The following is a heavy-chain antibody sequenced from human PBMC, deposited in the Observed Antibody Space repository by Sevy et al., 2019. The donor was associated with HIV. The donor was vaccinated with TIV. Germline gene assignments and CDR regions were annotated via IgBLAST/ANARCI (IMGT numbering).Heavy chain of an antibody. D-gene: IGHD3-22*01. CDR2: ISSNGGST. CDR1: GFTFSSYA. J-gene: IGHJ4*02. V-gene: IGHV3-64D*06. Sequence: GGSLRLSCSASGFTFSSYAMHWVRQAPGKGLEYVSAISSNGGSTYYADSVKGRFTISRDNSKNTLYLQMSSLRAEDMAVYYGVKDGAPTYYYDSSGYYYPNAFNYWGQGTLVTVSS. CDR3: VKDGAPTYYYDSSGYYYPNAFNY.